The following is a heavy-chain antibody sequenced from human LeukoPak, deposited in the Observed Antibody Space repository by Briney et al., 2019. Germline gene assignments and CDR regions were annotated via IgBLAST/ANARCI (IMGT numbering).Heavy chain of an antibody. CDR3: ARDSTSYGGYGHYYGMDV. Sequence: GSLSLSCAASGFTFSSYDMHWVRQATGQGLEWVSAIVTAGDTYYPGSVKGRFTISRENAKNSLYLQMNSLRAEDTAVYYCARDSTSYGGYGHYYGMDVWGQGTTVTVSS. CDR2: IVTAGDT. D-gene: IGHD5-12*01. CDR1: GFTFSSYD. J-gene: IGHJ6*02. V-gene: IGHV3-13*01.